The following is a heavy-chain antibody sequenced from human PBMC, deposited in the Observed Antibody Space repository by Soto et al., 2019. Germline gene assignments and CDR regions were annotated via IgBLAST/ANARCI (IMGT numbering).Heavy chain of an antibody. V-gene: IGHV4-34*01. D-gene: IGHD5-12*01. Sequence: SETLSLTCAVYGGSFSGYYWSWIRQPPGKGLEWIGEINHSGSTNYNPSLKSRVTIPVDTSKNQFSLKLSSVTAADTAVYYCTRDEVATIHYWGQGTLVNVSS. CDR2: INHSGST. CDR1: GGSFSGYY. CDR3: TRDEVATIHY. J-gene: IGHJ4*02.